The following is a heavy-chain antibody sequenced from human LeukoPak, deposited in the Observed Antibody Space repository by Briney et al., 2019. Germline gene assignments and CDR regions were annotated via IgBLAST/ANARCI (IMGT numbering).Heavy chain of an antibody. CDR2: ISGSGGST. CDR3: AKGGLVHRFDP. Sequence: GGTLRLSCAASGFTFNSYGMSWVRQAPGKGLEWVSAISGSGGSTYYADSVKGRFTISRDNSKNTLYLQMNSLRADDTAVYYCAKGGLVHRFDPWGQGTLVTVSS. J-gene: IGHJ5*02. V-gene: IGHV3-23*01. CDR1: GFTFNSYG.